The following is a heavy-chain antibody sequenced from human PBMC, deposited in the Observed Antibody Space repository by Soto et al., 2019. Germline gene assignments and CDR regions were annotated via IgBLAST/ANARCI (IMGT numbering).Heavy chain of an antibody. V-gene: IGHV1-69*13. D-gene: IGHD3-10*01. Sequence: GASVKVSCKASGGTFSSYAISWVRQAPGQGLEWMGGIIPIFGTANYAQKFQGRVTITADESTSTAYMELSSLRSEDTAVYYCARIVRGGSGPGGNYFDYWGQGTLVTVS. CDR1: GGTFSSYA. CDR2: IIPIFGTA. J-gene: IGHJ4*02. CDR3: ARIVRGGSGPGGNYFDY.